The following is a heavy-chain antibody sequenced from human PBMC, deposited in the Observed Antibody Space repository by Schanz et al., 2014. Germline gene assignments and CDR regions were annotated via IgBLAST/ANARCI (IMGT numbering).Heavy chain of an antibody. Sequence: QLQLQESGPGLVKPSETLSLTCTVSGGSISSSSYYWGWIRQPPGKGLEWIGSIFYSGSTYYNLSLRGRFSISVDPSKTQFPLKVNSVTAAETAVYYCARENVGRGFDYWGRGALVTVSS. J-gene: IGHJ4*02. CDR1: GGSISSSSYY. V-gene: IGHV4-39*02. CDR3: ARENVGRGFDY. D-gene: IGHD3-10*02. CDR2: IFYSGST.